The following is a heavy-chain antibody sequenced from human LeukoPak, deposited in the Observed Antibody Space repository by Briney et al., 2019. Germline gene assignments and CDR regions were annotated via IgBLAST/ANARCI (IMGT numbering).Heavy chain of an antibody. D-gene: IGHD3-10*01. V-gene: IGHV1-69*06. CDR2: IIPIFGTA. CDR1: GGTFSSYA. J-gene: IGHJ3*02. Sequence: ASVKVSCKASGGTFSSYAISWVRQAPGQGLEWMGGIIPIFGTANYAQKFQGRVTITADKSTSAAYMELSSLRSEDTAVYYCARTYYYGSGRQNAFDIWGQGTMVTVSS. CDR3: ARTYYYGSGRQNAFDI.